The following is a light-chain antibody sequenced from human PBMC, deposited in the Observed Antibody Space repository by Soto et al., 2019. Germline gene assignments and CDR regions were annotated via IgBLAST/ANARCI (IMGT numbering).Light chain of an antibody. V-gene: IGKV3-15*01. CDR2: HTS. CDR3: QRYDNWPLT. CDR1: QSISGN. J-gene: IGKJ4*01. Sequence: EIVMTQSPATLSVTPGESATLSFRASQSISGNVAWYQQKPGLAPRLLIYHTSTRATGVPARFSGSGSGTEFSLTISSLQSEDSAVYFCQRYDNWPLTFGGGTKV.